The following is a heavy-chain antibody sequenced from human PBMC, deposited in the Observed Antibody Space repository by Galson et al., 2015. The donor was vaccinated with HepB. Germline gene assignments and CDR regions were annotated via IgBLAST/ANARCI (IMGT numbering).Heavy chain of an antibody. CDR1: GFTFNNYS. J-gene: IGHJ4*02. D-gene: IGHD3-22*01. V-gene: IGHV3-48*01. CDR2: ISSSSSTI. CDR3: AGGRYYYDVTGAHYPDLDY. Sequence: SLRLSCAASGFTFNNYSMNWVCQAPGKGLDWVSYISSSSSTIYYADSVKGRFTIPRDNSENTMFLQMDSLRAEDTAVYYCAGGRYYYDVTGAHYPDLDYWGQGTLVTVSS.